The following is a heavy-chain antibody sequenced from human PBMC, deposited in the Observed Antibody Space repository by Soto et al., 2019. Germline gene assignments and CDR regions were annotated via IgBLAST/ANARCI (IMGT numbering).Heavy chain of an antibody. CDR1: GYTFTSYD. CDR2: MNPNSGNT. Sequence: QVQLVQSGAEVKKPGASVKVSCKASGYTFTSYDINWVRPATGQGLEWMGWMNPNSGNTGSAQKFQGRVTMTRNTSITTAYMELSSLRFEATAVDSSAIEISYGLEVWGQGTTVTVSS. CDR3: AIEISYGLEV. V-gene: IGHV1-8*01. J-gene: IGHJ6*01.